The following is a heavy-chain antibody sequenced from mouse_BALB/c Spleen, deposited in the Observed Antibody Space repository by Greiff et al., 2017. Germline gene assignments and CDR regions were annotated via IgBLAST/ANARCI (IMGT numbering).Heavy chain of an antibody. D-gene: IGHD1-1*01. V-gene: IGHV3-8*02. J-gene: IGHJ3*01. CDR1: GDSITSGY. CDR2: ISYSGST. Sequence: VQLKESGPSLVKPSQTLSLTCSVTGDSITSGYWNWIRKFPGNKLEYMGYISYSGSTYYNPSLKSRISITRDTSKNQYYLQLNSVTTEDTATYYCARTSYGSSFSWFAYWGQGTLVTVSA. CDR3: ARTSYGSSFSWFAY.